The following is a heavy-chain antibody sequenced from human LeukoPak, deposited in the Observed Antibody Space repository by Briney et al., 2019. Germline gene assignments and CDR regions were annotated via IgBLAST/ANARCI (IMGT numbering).Heavy chain of an antibody. CDR1: GFTFSSYA. J-gene: IGHJ4*02. D-gene: IGHD3-9*01. V-gene: IGHV3-23*01. CDR3: AKDDDLAVLTY. CDR2: ISGSGGST. Sequence: GGSLRLSCAASGFTFSSYAMSWVRQAPGKGLEWVSAISGSGGSTYYADSVKGRFTISRDNSKNTLYLQMTSLRAEDTAVYYCAKDDDLAVLTYWGQGTLVTVSS.